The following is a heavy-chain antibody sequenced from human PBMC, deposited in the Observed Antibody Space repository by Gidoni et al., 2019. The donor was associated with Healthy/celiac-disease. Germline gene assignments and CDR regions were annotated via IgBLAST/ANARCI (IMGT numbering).Heavy chain of an antibody. D-gene: IGHD3-22*01. V-gene: IGHV4-39*01. J-gene: IGHJ4*02. CDR1: GGSISSSSYY. CDR2: IYYSGST. Sequence: QLQLQESGPGLVKPSETLSLTCTVSGGSISSSSYYWGWIRQPPGKGLEWIGSIYYSGSTYYNPSLKSRVTISVDTSKNQFSLKLSSVTAADTAVYYCARRGDSSGSKDYYFDYWGQGTLVTVSS. CDR3: ARRGDSSGSKDYYFDY.